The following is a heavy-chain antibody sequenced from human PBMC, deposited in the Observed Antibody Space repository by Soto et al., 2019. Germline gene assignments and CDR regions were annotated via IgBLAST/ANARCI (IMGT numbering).Heavy chain of an antibody. CDR3: ARYCSSTSCYAEAGFDP. D-gene: IGHD2-2*01. V-gene: IGHV1-18*01. CDR1: GYTFTTYY. Sequence: ASVKVSCKASGYTFTTYYISWVRQAPGQGLEWMGWISTYNANTNYAQKLQGRVTMTTDTSTSTAYMELRSLRSDDTAVYYCARYCSSTSCYAEAGFDPWGQGTLVTVSS. CDR2: ISTYNANT. J-gene: IGHJ5*02.